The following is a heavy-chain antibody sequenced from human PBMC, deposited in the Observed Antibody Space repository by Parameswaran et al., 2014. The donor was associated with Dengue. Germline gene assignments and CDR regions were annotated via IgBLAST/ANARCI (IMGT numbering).Heavy chain of an antibody. CDR2: IKQDGSEK. D-gene: IGHD6-13*01. J-gene: IGHJ6*02. V-gene: IGHV3-7*03. CDR3: AREGDMSGIAAAGTRGAVAAEYYGMDV. Sequence: VRQAPGKGLEWVANIKQDGSEKYYVDSVKGRFTISRDNAKNSLYLQMNSLRAEDTAVYYCAREGDMSGIAAAGTRGAVAAEYYGMDVWGQGTTVTVSS.